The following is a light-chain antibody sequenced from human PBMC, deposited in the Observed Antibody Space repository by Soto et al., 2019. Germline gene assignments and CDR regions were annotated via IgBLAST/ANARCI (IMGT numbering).Light chain of an antibody. CDR3: QQRSNWPT. V-gene: IGKV3-11*01. J-gene: IGKJ1*01. CDR1: QSVSSY. CDR2: DAS. Sequence: EIVLTDSPATLSLSRWERATLSCRASQSVSSYLAWYQQKPGQAPRLLIYDASNRATGIPARFSGSGSGTDFTLTISSLEPEDFALYYCQQRSNWPTFGQATKVDIK.